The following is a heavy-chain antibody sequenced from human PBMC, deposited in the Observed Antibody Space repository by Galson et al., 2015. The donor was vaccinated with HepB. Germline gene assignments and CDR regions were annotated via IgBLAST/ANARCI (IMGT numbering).Heavy chain of an antibody. V-gene: IGHV1-2*02. CDR2: INPHNGAA. J-gene: IGHJ4*02. CDR3: VREGLDRLFDF. D-gene: IGHD6-19*01. CDR1: GYTFTGYY. Sequence: SVKVSCKASGYTFTGYYIHWVRQAPGQGFEWVGGINPHNGAATYDQKFQARATMTRDTSIDTVYMELHNLRSDDTGVFFCVREGLDRLFDFWGQGTLVTVSS.